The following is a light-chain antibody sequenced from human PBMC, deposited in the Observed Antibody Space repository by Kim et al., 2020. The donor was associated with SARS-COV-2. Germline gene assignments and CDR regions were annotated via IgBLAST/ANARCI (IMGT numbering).Light chain of an antibody. J-gene: IGLJ2*01. Sequence: ALGQTVRITCQGDSLRTYYASWYQHKPGQAPLLVIYGKNNRPSGIPDRFSGSSSGNTASLTVTGAQAVDEADYYCNSRDNSGDHVVFGGGTKLIVL. CDR2: GKN. V-gene: IGLV3-19*01. CDR1: SLRTYY. CDR3: NSRDNSGDHVV.